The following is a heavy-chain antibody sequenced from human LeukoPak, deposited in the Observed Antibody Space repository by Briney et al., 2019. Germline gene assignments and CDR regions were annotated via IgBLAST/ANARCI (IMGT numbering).Heavy chain of an antibody. D-gene: IGHD6-19*01. V-gene: IGHV3-30*03. CDR3: ATPQQRLVLWNYFDY. J-gene: IGHJ4*02. CDR1: GFTFSSYG. CDR2: ISYDGSNK. Sequence: GRSLRLSCAASGFTFSSYGMHWVCQAPGKGLEWVAVISYDGSNKYYADSVKGRFTISRDNSKNPLYLQMNSLRAEDTAVYYCATPQQRLVLWNYFDYWGQGTLVTVSS.